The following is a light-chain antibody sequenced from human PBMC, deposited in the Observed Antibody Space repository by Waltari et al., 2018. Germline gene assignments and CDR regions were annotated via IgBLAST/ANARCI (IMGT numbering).Light chain of an antibody. CDR1: SRVVGDRTL. CDR2: EVS. J-gene: IGLJ2*01. Sequence: QSALAQPASVSGSPGQSITISCTGTSRVVGDRTLVSWYQQHPGKVPKLLIYEVSARPSGVSSRFSGSRSGNTASLTISGLQAEDEADYYCCSYGGGTTFVVFGGGTKLTVL. V-gene: IGLV2-23*02. CDR3: CSYGGGTTFVV.